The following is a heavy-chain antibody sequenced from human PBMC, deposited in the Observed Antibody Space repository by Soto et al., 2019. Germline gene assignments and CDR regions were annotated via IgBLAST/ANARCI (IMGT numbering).Heavy chain of an antibody. CDR2: IYYSGST. J-gene: IGHJ6*02. D-gene: IGHD4-4*01. CDR1: GGSISSGGYY. Sequence: SETLSLTCTVSGGSISSGGYYWSWIRQHPGKGLEWIGYIYYSGSTYYNPSLKSRVTISVDTSKNQFSLKLSYVTAADTAVYYCARDQNGRLHQGFYGMDGWGQGTTVTVS. CDR3: ARDQNGRLHQGFYGMDG. V-gene: IGHV4-31*03.